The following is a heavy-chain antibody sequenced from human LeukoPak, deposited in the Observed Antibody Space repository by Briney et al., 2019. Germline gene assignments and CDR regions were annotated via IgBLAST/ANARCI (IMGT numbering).Heavy chain of an antibody. CDR1: GGSFSGYY. CDR3: ARGPPLLLWFGELMYWFDP. J-gene: IGHJ5*02. CDR2: INHSGTT. V-gene: IGHV4-34*01. Sequence: SEILSLTCAVYGGSFSGYYWSWIRQPPGKGLEWIGEINHSGTTNYNPSLKSRVTISVDTSKNQFSLKLSSVTAADTAVYYCARGPPLLLWFGELMYWFDPWGQGTLVTISS. D-gene: IGHD3-10*01.